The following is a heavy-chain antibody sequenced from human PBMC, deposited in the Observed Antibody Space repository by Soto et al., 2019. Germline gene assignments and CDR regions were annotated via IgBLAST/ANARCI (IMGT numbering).Heavy chain of an antibody. CDR3: ARGSYGMDV. Sequence: SETLSLTCAVSGGSISSGGYSWSWIRQPPGKGLEWIGYIYHSGSTNYNPSLKSRVTISVDTSKNQFSLKLSSVTAADTAVYYCARGSYGMDVWGQGTTVTVSS. J-gene: IGHJ6*02. CDR2: IYHSGST. CDR1: GGSISSGGYS. V-gene: IGHV4-30-2*01.